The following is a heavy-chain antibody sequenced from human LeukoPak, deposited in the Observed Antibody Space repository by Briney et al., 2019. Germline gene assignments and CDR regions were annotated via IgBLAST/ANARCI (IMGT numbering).Heavy chain of an antibody. J-gene: IGHJ6*02. CDR1: GGSISSGDYY. CDR3: ARDPRADSSGLNYYYYGMGV. D-gene: IGHD3-22*01. CDR2: IYYSGST. V-gene: IGHV4-30-4*01. Sequence: SQTLSLTCTVSGGSISSGDYYWSWIRQPPGKGLEWIGYIYYSGSTYYNPSLKSRVTISVDTSKNQFSLKLSSVTAADTAVYYCARDPRADSSGLNYYYYGMGVWGQGTTVTVSS.